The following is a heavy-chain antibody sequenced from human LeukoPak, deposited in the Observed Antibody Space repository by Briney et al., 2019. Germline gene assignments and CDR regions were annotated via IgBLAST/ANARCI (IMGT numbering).Heavy chain of an antibody. J-gene: IGHJ6*02. D-gene: IGHD6-19*01. CDR1: GYTLTELS. CDR3: ARVNVEYSSEYGMDV. Sequence: RASVKVSCKVSGYTLTELSMHWVRQAPGKGLEWMGWMNPNSGNTGYAQKFQGRVTMTRSTSISTAYMELSSLRSEDTAVYYCARVNVEYSSEYGMDVWGQGTTVTVSS. V-gene: IGHV1-8*01. CDR2: MNPNSGNT.